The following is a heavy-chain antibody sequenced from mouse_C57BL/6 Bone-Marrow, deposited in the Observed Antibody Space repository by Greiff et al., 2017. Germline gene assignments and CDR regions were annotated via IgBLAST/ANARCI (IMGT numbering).Heavy chain of an antibody. CDR2: IDPEDGET. V-gene: IGHV14-2*01. Sequence: VQLKQSGAELVKPGASVKLSCTASGFNIKDYYMHWVKQRTEQGLEWIGRIDPEDGETKYAPKFQGKATITADTSSNTAYLQLSSLTSEDTAVYYCASPYYYGSSYYAMDYWGQGTSVTVSS. D-gene: IGHD1-1*01. J-gene: IGHJ4*01. CDR3: ASPYYYGSSYYAMDY. CDR1: GFNIKDYY.